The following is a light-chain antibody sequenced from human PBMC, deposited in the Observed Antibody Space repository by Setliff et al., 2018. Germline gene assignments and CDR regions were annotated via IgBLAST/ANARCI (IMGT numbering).Light chain of an antibody. J-gene: IGLJ1*01. V-gene: IGLV2-14*01. CDR1: SSDIGGYKY. CDR2: EVI. CDR3: LSYTNSDTVV. Sequence: QSVLTQPASVSGSPGQSITISCTGTSSDIGGYKYVSRCQQHPGKAPKLMIYEVIKRPSGVSNRFSGSKSGNTASLTISGLQAEDEADYYCLSYTNSDTVVFGTGTKGTVL.